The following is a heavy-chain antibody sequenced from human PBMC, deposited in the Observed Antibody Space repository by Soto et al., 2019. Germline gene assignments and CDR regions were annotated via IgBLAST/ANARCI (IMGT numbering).Heavy chain of an antibody. Sequence: GGSLRLSCAASGFTSSSYWMHWVRQAPGKGLVWVSRINSDGSSTGYADSVKGRFTISRDNAKNTLYLQMNSLRAEDTAVYYCARDPPPADYYDSSGYYYNYYYYGMDVWGQGTTVTVSS. CDR2: INSDGSST. D-gene: IGHD3-22*01. CDR1: GFTSSSYW. CDR3: ARDPPPADYYDSSGYYYNYYYYGMDV. J-gene: IGHJ6*02. V-gene: IGHV3-74*01.